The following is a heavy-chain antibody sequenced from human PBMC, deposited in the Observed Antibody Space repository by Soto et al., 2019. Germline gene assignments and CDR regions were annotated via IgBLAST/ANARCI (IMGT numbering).Heavy chain of an antibody. D-gene: IGHD6-6*01. V-gene: IGHV3-23*01. CDR1: GFTFSSYA. CDR2: ISGSGGST. CDR3: AKGGGSYSSSHYYYYMDV. Sequence: GGSLRLSCAASGFTFSSYAMSWVRQAPGKGLEWVSAISGSGGSTYYADSVKGRFTISRDNSKNTLYLQMNSLRAEDTAVYYYAKGGGSYSSSHYYYYMDVWGKGTTVTVSS. J-gene: IGHJ6*03.